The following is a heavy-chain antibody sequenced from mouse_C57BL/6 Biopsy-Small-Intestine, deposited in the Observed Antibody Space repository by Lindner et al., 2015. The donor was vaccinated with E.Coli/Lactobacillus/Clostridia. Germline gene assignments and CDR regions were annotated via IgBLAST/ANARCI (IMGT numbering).Heavy chain of an antibody. V-gene: IGHV1-81*01. Sequence: SVKVSCKASGGTFSSYAISWVRQAPGQGLEWMGGIIPIFGTANYAQKFQGRVTITADESTSTAYMELSSLRSEDTAVYYCARDSSLGGYCSGTSCYPTYGMDVWGQGTTVTVSS. CDR1: GGTFSSYA. D-gene: IGHD1-1*01. CDR2: IIPIFGTA. J-gene: IGHJ1*01. CDR3: ARDSSLGGYCSGTSCYPTYGMDV.